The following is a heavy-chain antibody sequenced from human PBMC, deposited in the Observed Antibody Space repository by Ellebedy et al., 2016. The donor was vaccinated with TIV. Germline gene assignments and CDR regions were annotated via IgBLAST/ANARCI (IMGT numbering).Heavy chain of an antibody. V-gene: IGHV3-73*01. Sequence: GESLKISCAASGFTFSGSAMHWVRQASGKGLEWVGRIRSKANSYATAYAASVKGRFTISRDDSKNTAYLQMNSLKTEDTAVYYCTRRSNQDYGSGSYHGYWGQGTLVTVSS. CDR3: TRRSNQDYGSGSYHGY. D-gene: IGHD3-10*01. J-gene: IGHJ4*02. CDR1: GFTFSGSA. CDR2: IRSKANSYAT.